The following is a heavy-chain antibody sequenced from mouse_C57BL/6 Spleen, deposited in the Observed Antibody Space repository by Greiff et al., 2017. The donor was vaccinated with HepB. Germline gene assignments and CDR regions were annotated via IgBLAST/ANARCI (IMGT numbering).Heavy chain of an antibody. D-gene: IGHD2-5*01. J-gene: IGHJ3*01. CDR1: GYTFADYN. CDR2: INPNNGGT. V-gene: IGHV1-18*01. CDR3: ARRGYSNYPAWFAY. Sequence: EVKLQQSGPELVKPGASVKIPCKASGYTFADYNMDWVKQSHGKSLEWIGDINPNNGGTIYNQKFKGKATLTVDKSSSTAYMELRSLTSEDTAVYYCARRGYSNYPAWFAYWGQGTLVTVSA.